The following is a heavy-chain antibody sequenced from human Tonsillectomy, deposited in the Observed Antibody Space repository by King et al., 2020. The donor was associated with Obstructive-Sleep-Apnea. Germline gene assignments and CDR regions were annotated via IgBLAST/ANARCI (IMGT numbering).Heavy chain of an antibody. CDR3: ARRYSSSWYAFDI. D-gene: IGHD6-13*01. CDR2: IYHSGST. J-gene: IGHJ3*02. CDR1: GGSISSSNW. V-gene: IGHV4-4*02. Sequence: VQLQESGPGLVKPSGTLSLTCAVSGGSISSSNWWSWVRQPPGKGLEWIGEIYHSGSTNYNPSLKGRDTISVDKSKNQFSLKLSSVTAADTAVYYCARRYSSSWYAFDIWGQGTMVTVSS.